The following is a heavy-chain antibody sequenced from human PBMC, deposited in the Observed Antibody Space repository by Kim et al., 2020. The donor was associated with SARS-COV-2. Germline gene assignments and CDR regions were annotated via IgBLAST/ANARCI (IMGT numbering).Heavy chain of an antibody. D-gene: IGHD3-10*01. J-gene: IGHJ5*02. V-gene: IGHV1-69*01. Sequence: NYATKFKGRVTITADESTSTAHMELSSLRSEDTAVYYCAGSHYPYNWFDPWGQGTLVTVSS. CDR3: AGSHYPYNWFDP.